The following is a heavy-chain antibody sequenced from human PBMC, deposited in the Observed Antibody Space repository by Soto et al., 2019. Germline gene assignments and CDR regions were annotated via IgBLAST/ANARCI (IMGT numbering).Heavy chain of an antibody. CDR3: ARHSSSSYYGMDV. J-gene: IGHJ6*02. Sequence: GASLKISCKGSGYSFTSYWISWVRQMPGKGLEWMGRIEPSDSYTNYSPSFQGHVTISADKSISTAYLQWSSLKASDTAMYYGARHSSSSYYGMDVWGQGTTVTVSS. CDR2: IEPSDSYT. V-gene: IGHV5-10-1*01. CDR1: GYSFTSYW. D-gene: IGHD6-13*01.